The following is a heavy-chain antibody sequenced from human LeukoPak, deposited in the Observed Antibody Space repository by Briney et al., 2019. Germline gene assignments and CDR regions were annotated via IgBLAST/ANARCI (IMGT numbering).Heavy chain of an antibody. CDR2: ISGSGGST. J-gene: IGHJ4*02. CDR1: GFTFSSYA. V-gene: IGHV3-23*01. Sequence: PGGSLRLSCAASGFTFSSYAISWVRQAPGKGLEWVSAISGSGGSTYYADSVKGRFTISRDNSKNTLCMQMNSLRAEDTAVYYCAKDRKRRYSGYDYYFDYWGQGSLVTVSS. CDR3: AKDRKRRYSGYDYYFDY. D-gene: IGHD5-12*01.